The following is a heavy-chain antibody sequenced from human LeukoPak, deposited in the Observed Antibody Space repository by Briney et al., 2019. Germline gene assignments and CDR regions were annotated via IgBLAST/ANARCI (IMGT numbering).Heavy chain of an antibody. CDR1: GFTFSSYA. J-gene: IGHJ4*02. D-gene: IGHD5-18*01. CDR2: ISYDGTTK. Sequence: GGSLRLSCAASGFTFSSYAMHWVRQAPGKGLEWVAVISYDGTTKYYEDSVKGRFTISRDNSKNTLYLQTNSLRAEDTAVYYCASTRDTATNYFDYWGQGTLVTVSS. V-gene: IGHV3-30*04. CDR3: ASTRDTATNYFDY.